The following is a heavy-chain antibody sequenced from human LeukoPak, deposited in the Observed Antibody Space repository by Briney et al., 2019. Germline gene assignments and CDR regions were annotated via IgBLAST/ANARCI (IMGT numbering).Heavy chain of an antibody. CDR3: ARDSHDCPFDY. D-gene: IGHD2-21*02. J-gene: IGHJ4*02. CDR2: ISYDGSNK. Sequence: PGGSLRLSCAASGFTFSSYGMHWVRQAPGKGLEWVAVISYDGSNKYYADSVKGRFTISRDNSKNTLYLQMNSLRAEDTAVYYCARDSHDCPFDYWGQGTLVTVSS. V-gene: IGHV3-30*03. CDR1: GFTFSSYG.